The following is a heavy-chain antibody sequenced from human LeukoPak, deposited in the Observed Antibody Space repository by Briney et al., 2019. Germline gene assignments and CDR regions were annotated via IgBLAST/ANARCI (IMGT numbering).Heavy chain of an antibody. CDR2: ISGSGGST. J-gene: IGHJ4*02. D-gene: IGHD3-22*01. CDR1: GFTFSSYA. Sequence: GGSLRLSCAASGFTFSSYAMSWVRQAPGKGLEWVSAISGSGGSTYYADSVKGRLTISRDNSKNTLYLQMNSLRAEDTAVYYCAKGDYDSSGYYFGPQLDYWGQGTLVTVSS. V-gene: IGHV3-23*01. CDR3: AKGDYDSSGYYFGPQLDY.